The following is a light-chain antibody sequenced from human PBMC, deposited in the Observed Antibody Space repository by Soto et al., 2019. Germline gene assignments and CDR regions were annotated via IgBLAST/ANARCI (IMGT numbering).Light chain of an antibody. J-gene: IGLJ1*01. V-gene: IGLV2-14*03. CDR2: DVS. CDR3: SSYASSRTYV. CDR1: SSDVGGYNH. Sequence: QSVLTQPASVSGSPGQSITISCTGTSSDVGGYNHVSWYQQHPGKAPKLMLYDVSNRPSGVSSRFFGSKSGNTASLTISGLQAEDEADYYCSSYASSRTYVFGTGTKVTVL.